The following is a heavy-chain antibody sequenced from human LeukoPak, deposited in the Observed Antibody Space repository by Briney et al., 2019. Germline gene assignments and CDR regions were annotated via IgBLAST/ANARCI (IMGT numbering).Heavy chain of an antibody. CDR1: GGSISSYY. CDR2: IYYSGST. Sequence: SETLSLTCTVSGGSISSYYWSWIRQPPGKGLEWIGYIYYSGSTNYNPSLKSRVTISVDTSKNQFSLKLSSVTAADTAVYYCARPVRPSSGYYPFDYWGQGTLVTVSS. J-gene: IGHJ4*02. D-gene: IGHD3-22*01. V-gene: IGHV4-59*01. CDR3: ARPVRPSSGYYPFDY.